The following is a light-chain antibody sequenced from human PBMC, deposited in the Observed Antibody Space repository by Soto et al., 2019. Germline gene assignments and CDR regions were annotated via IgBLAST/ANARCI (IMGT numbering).Light chain of an antibody. V-gene: IGLV2-23*02. Sequence: QSALTQPASVSGSPGQSITISCTGTSSDVGTYNLVSWNQQHPGKAPKLMIYEVTRRPSGVSNRFSGSKSGNTASLTISGLQAEDEADYYCCSYVGSGTLNVVFGGGTKLTVL. CDR3: CSYVGSGTLNVV. CDR1: SSDVGTYNL. J-gene: IGLJ2*01. CDR2: EVT.